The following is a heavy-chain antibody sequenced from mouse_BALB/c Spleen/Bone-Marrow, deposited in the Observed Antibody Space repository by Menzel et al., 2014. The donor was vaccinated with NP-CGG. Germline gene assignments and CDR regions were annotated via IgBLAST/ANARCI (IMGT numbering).Heavy chain of an antibody. V-gene: IGHV2-6-4*01. J-gene: IGHJ4*01. CDR1: GFSLSRYS. Sequence: VTLMESGPGLVAPSQSLSITCTVSGFSLSRYSVHWVRQPPGKGLEWLGMIWGGGSTDYNSALKSRLSKSKDNLKRQVHVKMNSQQTEDTAMYFCARNHPTGSDVWYAMDCWGQGTSVTGSS. CDR3: ARNHPTGSDVWYAMDC. D-gene: IGHD1-1*01. CDR2: IWGGGST.